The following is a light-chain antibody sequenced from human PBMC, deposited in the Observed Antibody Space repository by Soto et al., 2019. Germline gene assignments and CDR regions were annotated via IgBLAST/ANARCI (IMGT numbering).Light chain of an antibody. Sequence: DIQMTQSTSSLSASVGDRVTITCRASQSISSYLNWYQQKPGKAPKLLIYAASSLQSGVPSRFSGTGSGTDFPLTISSLQPDDFATYYCQQSYSTPPITFGQGKRLEIK. CDR3: QQSYSTPPIT. J-gene: IGKJ5*01. V-gene: IGKV1-39*01. CDR2: AAS. CDR1: QSISSY.